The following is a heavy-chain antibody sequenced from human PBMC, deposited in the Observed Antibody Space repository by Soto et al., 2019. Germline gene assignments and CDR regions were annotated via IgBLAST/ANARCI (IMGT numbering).Heavy chain of an antibody. CDR1: GFTFSSYG. CDR3: ARDLRWGIPPYMAV. Sequence: PGGSLRLSCAASGFTFSSYGMHWVRQAPGKGLEWVAVIWYDGSNKYYADSVKGRFTISRDNSKNTLYLQMNSLRAEDTAVYYCARDLRWGIPPYMAVWGQGTTVTVSS. J-gene: IGHJ6*02. V-gene: IGHV3-33*01. CDR2: IWYDGSNK. D-gene: IGHD2-8*02.